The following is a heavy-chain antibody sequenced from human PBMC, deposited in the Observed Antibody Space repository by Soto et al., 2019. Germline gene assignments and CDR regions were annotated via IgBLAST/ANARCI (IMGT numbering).Heavy chain of an antibody. J-gene: IGHJ4*02. CDR2: SYWDDDK. CDR1: GFSLSTSGLG. CDR3: AHRPSCSITSCDFDD. Sequence: QITLKESGPTLVKPTQTLTLTCTFSGFSLSTSGLGVGWIRQPPGKALEWLALSYWDDDKRYSPSLKSRLTLSKDTSKTQVVLTMTSMDPGDTATYYCAHRPSCSITSCDFDDWGQGTLVTVSS. D-gene: IGHD2-2*01. V-gene: IGHV2-5*02.